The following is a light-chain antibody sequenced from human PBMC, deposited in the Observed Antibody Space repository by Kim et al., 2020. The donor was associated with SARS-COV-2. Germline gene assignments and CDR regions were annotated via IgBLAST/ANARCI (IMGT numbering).Light chain of an antibody. J-gene: IGLJ3*02. CDR2: DVT. CDR3: SSYTSNGTWV. Sequence: QSALTQPASVSGSPGQSITISCTGTSSDVGGYNYVCWYQHHPDKAPKLMIYDVTKRPSGISDRFSGSKSDATASLTISGLQAEDEADYYCSSYTSNGTWVFGGGTQLTVL. CDR1: SSDVGGYNY. V-gene: IGLV2-14*03.